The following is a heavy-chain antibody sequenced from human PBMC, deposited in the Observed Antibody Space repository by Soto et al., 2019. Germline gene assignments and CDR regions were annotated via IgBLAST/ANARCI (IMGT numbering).Heavy chain of an antibody. Sequence: LSCVASGFTFISYALHWVRQAPGKGLEWVAVTSYDGSNKYYADSVEGRFTISRDNSKNTLYLQTSSLTTEDTAMYYCARDWETSATGLIDSWGQGTLVTVSS. CDR3: ARDWETSATGLIDS. V-gene: IGHV3-30-3*01. J-gene: IGHJ4*02. CDR1: GFTFISYA. CDR2: TSYDGSNK. D-gene: IGHD3-9*01.